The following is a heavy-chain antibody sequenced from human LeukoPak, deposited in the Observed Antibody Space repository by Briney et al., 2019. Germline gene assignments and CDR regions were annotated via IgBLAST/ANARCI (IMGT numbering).Heavy chain of an antibody. CDR2: IYYSGST. J-gene: IGHJ5*02. D-gene: IGHD6-13*01. CDR3: ARERIAAAGNWFDP. Sequence: SETLSLTCTVSGGSISSYYWSGIRQPPGKGLEWIGYIYYSGSTNYNPSLKSRVTISVDTSKNQFSLKLSSVTAADTAVYYCARERIAAAGNWFDPWGQGTLVTVSS. V-gene: IGHV4-59*01. CDR1: GGSISSYY.